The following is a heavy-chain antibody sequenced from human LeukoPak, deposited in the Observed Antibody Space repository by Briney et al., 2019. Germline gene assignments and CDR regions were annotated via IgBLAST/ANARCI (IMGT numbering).Heavy chain of an antibody. Sequence: ASVKVSCKASGYTFTDYYMHWVRQAPGQGLEWMGRINPNSGGTNYAQKFQGRVTMTRDTSISTAYMELSWLRSDDTAIYYCARGGSSGYFDYWGQGTLVTVSS. CDR3: ARGGSSGYFDY. CDR1: GYTFTDYY. CDR2: INPNSGGT. D-gene: IGHD3-22*01. J-gene: IGHJ4*02. V-gene: IGHV1-2*06.